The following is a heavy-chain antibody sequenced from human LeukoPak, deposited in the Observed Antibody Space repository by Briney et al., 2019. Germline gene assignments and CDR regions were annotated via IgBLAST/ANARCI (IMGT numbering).Heavy chain of an antibody. V-gene: IGHV3-21*01. D-gene: IGHD1-7*01. CDR1: GFTFSSYS. CDR3: ARLNWNYLAFDY. J-gene: IGHJ4*02. CDR2: ISSSSSYI. Sequence: GGSLRLSCAASGFTFSSYSMNWVRQAPGKGLKWVSSISSSSSYIYYADSVKGRFTISRDNAKNSLYLQMNSLRAEDTAVYYCARLNWNYLAFDYWGQGTLVTVSS.